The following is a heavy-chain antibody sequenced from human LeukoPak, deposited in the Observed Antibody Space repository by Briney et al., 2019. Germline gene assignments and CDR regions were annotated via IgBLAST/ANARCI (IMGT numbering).Heavy chain of an antibody. J-gene: IGHJ4*02. CDR2: ISSSGSTI. D-gene: IGHD6-13*01. V-gene: IGHV3-11*01. CDR1: GFTFSNAW. CDR3: ARVSAAAGTFGSSDY. Sequence: TGGSLRLSCGASGFTFSNAWMSWIRQAPGKGLEWVSYISSSGSTIYYADSVKGRFTISRDNAKNSLYLQMNSLRAEDTAVYYCARVSAAAGTFGSSDYWGQGTLVTVSS.